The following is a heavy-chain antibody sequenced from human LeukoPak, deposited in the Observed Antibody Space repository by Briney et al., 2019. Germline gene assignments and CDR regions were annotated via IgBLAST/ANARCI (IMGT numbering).Heavy chain of an antibody. V-gene: IGHV1-69*13. CDR3: ARTNIVVVPAAPVYYGMDV. CDR2: IIPIFGTA. D-gene: IGHD2-2*01. CDR1: GYTFTSYG. J-gene: IGHJ6*02. Sequence: ASVKVSCKASGYTFTSYGISWVRQAPGQGLEWMGGIIPIFGTANYAQKFQGRVTITADESTSTAYMELSSLRSEDTAVYYCARTNIVVVPAAPVYYGMDVWGQGTTVTVSS.